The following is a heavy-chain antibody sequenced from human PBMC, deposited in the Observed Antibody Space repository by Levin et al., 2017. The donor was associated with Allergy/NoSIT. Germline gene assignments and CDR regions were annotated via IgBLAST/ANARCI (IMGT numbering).Heavy chain of an antibody. D-gene: IGHD6-19*01. CDR2: VFSSGRT. CDR1: GGSISSYY. J-gene: IGHJ5*02. CDR3: ARQGGTVAGTTWFDP. V-gene: IGHV4-59*08. Sequence: KSSETLSLTCTVSGGSISSYYWSWIRQPPGKGLEWIGNVFSSGRTNYNLSLKSRVTISVDTSKKQFSLHLSSVTAADTAVYYCARQGGTVAGTTWFDPWGQGTLVTVSS.